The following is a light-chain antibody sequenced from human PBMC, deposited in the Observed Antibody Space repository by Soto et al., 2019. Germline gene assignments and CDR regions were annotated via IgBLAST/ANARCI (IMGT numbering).Light chain of an antibody. V-gene: IGKV1-5*03. CDR3: QQYNDYQYT. CDR1: QSITTW. CDR2: KAT. J-gene: IGKJ2*01. Sequence: DIEMTQSPSTLSASVGDRVTITCRASQSITTWLAWYQQKPGKAPKLLIYKATNVQTGVPSRFHDSGSGTEFSLARSSLQPEDFAIYYCQQYNDYQYTFGQGTKLEIK.